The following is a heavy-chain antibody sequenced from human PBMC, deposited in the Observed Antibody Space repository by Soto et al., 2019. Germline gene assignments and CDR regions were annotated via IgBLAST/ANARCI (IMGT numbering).Heavy chain of an antibody. J-gene: IGHJ4*02. Sequence: LRLSCAASGFTFSSYAMSWVRQAPGKGLEWVSAISGSGGSTYYADSVKGRFTISRDYAKNSLSLQVTSLRAEDTAVYYCARGNAYNSFDYRGQGTLVIVSS. CDR1: GFTFSSYA. D-gene: IGHD1-1*01. V-gene: IGHV3-23*01. CDR2: ISGSGGST. CDR3: ARGNAYNSFDY.